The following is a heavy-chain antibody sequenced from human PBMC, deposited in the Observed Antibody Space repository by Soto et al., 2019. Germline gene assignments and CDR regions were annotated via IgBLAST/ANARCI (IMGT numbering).Heavy chain of an antibody. Sequence: QVQLVQSGAEVKKPGASVKVSCKASGYTFSNYATHWVRQAPGQRLEWMGWINAGNGKTKYSQNFQGRVTITRDTSASTTDMELSSLRSEDTAVYYCANNGDYYYYGMDVWGQGTTVTVSS. CDR1: GYTFSNYA. V-gene: IGHV1-3*01. J-gene: IGHJ6*02. CDR3: ANNGDYYYYGMDV. D-gene: IGHD4-17*01. CDR2: INAGNGKT.